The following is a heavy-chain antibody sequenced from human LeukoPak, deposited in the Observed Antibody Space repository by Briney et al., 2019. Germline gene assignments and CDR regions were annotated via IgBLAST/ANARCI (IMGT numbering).Heavy chain of an antibody. J-gene: IGHJ1*01. CDR1: GFTFSDYY. CDR3: AKDSWQSYYDSSGYSEYFQH. CDR2: ISSSGSTI. V-gene: IGHV3-11*01. Sequence: PGGSLRLSCAASGFTFSDYYMSWIRQAPGKGLEWVSYISSSGSTIYYADSVKGRFTISRDNAKNSLYLQMNSLRAEDTAVYYCAKDSWQSYYDSSGYSEYFQHWGQGTLVTVSS. D-gene: IGHD3-22*01.